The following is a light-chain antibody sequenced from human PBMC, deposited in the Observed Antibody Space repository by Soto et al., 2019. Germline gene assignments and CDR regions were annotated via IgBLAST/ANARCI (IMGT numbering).Light chain of an antibody. CDR3: FSFTTTSTHV. CDR1: SRVFGGFGY. J-gene: IGLJ1*01. V-gene: IGLV2-14*01. Sequence: QSALTQPASVSGSPGQSLTISCTGVSRVFGGFGYVSWYQHHPGKAPRLIIYAARQRPSGVSDRFSGSTSAGTASLSISGLQPEDEAEYFCFSFTTTSTHVFGTGTKVTVL. CDR2: AAR.